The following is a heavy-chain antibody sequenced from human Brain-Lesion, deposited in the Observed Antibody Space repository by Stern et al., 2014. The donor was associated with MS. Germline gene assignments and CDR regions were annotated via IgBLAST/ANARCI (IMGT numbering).Heavy chain of an antibody. CDR2: ISTSGST. J-gene: IGHJ3*02. V-gene: IGHV4-61*02. CDR3: ARAYYYDTSGDSDAFNI. CDR1: GASISSGTYF. Sequence: QVQLQESGPGLVKPSQTLSLTCTVSGASISSGTYFWTWIRQPAGKGLEWIGRISTSGSTTYNPSLKSRVTISLDTSKKEFSLKLSSGTAADTAVYYCARAYYYDTSGDSDAFNIWGQGTQVTVSS. D-gene: IGHD3-22*01.